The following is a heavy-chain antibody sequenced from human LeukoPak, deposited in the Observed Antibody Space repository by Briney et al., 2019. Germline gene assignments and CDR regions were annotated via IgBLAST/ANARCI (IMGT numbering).Heavy chain of an antibody. CDR1: GFTFSSYA. D-gene: IGHD3-3*01. V-gene: IGHV3-23*01. J-gene: IGHJ4*02. CDR2: ISGNGGRT. Sequence: PGGSLRLSCEASGFTFSSYAMSWVRQAPGKGLEWVSAISGNGGRTYYADSGKGRFTISRDNSKNTLYLQMNSLRAEDTAVYYCAKVLDFWSGYYNFDYWGQGTLVTVSS. CDR3: AKVLDFWSGYYNFDY.